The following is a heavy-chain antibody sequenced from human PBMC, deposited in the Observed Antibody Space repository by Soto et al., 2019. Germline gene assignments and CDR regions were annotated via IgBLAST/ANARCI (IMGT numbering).Heavy chain of an antibody. CDR1: GFTFSSYA. D-gene: IGHD6-13*01. CDR2: ISGSGGST. CDR3: AKAKSVSSSWPNVDYYYYGMDV. J-gene: IGHJ6*02. V-gene: IGHV3-23*01. Sequence: GGSLRLSCAASGFTFSSYAMSWVRQAPGKGLEWVSAISGSGGSTYYADSVKGRFTISRDNSKNTLYLQMNSLRAEDTAVYYCAKAKSVSSSWPNVDYYYYGMDVWGQGTTVTVSS.